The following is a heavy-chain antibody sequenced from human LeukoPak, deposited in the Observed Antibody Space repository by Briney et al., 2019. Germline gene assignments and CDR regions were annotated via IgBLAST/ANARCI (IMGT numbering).Heavy chain of an antibody. CDR1: GYTFTGYY. CDR2: INPNSGGT. Sequence: ASVKVSCKASGYTFTGYYMHWVRQAPGQGLEWMGWINPNSGGTNYAQKFQGWVTMTRDTSISTAYMELSRLRSDETAVYYCAGGVVGSYIDVHEDYFDYWGQGTLVTVSS. J-gene: IGHJ4*02. V-gene: IGHV1-2*04. D-gene: IGHD2-15*01. CDR3: AGGVVGSYIDVHEDYFDY.